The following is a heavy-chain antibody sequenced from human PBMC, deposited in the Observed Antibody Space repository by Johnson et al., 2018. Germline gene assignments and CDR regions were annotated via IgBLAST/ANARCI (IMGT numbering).Heavy chain of an antibody. J-gene: IGHJ4*02. CDR2: IYHSGTT. CDR3: ATSSGGFDSSGYQH. V-gene: IGHV4-4*02. CDR1: GASFSSSHW. Sequence: QVQLQESGPRLVKPSGTLSLTCAVSGASFSSSHWWTWFRQPPGKGLEWIGEIYHSGTTSYNPSLKSRVTISIDNSKNPFSLRLSSVTAADTAVYYWATSSGGFDSSGYQHWGQGTLVSVSS. D-gene: IGHD3-22*01.